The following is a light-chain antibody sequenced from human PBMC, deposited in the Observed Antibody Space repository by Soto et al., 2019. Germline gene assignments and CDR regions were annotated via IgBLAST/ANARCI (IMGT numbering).Light chain of an antibody. CDR3: QQHVESPHAYT. CDR2: GAS. J-gene: IGKJ2*01. V-gene: IGKV3-20*01. Sequence: EIVLTQSPGTLSLSPGERATLSCRASQTISSSYLAWYQQKPGQAPRLLLSGASSRAAGIPDRFSGSRSGTDFTLTISRLEPEDFAVDFWQQHVESPHAYTFGLGHKLEIK. CDR1: QTISSSY.